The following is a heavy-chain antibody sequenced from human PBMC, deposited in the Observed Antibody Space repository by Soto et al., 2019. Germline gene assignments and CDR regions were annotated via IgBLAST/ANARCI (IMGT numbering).Heavy chain of an antibody. CDR1: GGTFSSYT. J-gene: IGHJ4*02. CDR2: IIPILGIA. Sequence: SVKVSCKASGGTFSSYTISWVRQAPGQGLEWMGRIIPILGIANYAQKFQGRVTITADKSTSTAYMELSSLRSEDTAVYYCARDPLGIKSSIEYWGQGTLVTVSS. V-gene: IGHV1-69*04. D-gene: IGHD7-27*01. CDR3: ARDPLGIKSSIEY.